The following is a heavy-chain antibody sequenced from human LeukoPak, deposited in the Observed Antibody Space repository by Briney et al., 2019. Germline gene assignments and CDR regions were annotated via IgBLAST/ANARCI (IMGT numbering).Heavy chain of an antibody. CDR2: INHSGST. CDR3: ARLVADYYDSRNWFDP. CDR1: GGSFSGYY. J-gene: IGHJ5*02. D-gene: IGHD3-22*01. V-gene: IGHV4-34*01. Sequence: SETLSLTCAVYGGSFSGYYWSWIRQPPGKGLEWIGEINHSGSTNYNPSLKSRVTISVDTSKNQFSLKLSSVTAADTAVYYCARLVADYYDSRNWFDPWGQGTLVTVSS.